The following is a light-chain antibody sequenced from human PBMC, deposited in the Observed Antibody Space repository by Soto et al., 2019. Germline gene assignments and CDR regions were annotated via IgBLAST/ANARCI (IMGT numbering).Light chain of an antibody. CDR2: NVN. V-gene: IGLV2-14*01. Sequence: QSALTQPAFVSGSPGQSISLSCTGTNSDIGAYNYVSWYQHHPGKAPQLIIYNVNNRPSGISNRFSGSKSGNTASLTISGLQAEDEADYHCISYTSSTAYVFGTGTKLTVL. CDR1: NSDIGAYNY. J-gene: IGLJ1*01. CDR3: ISYTSSTAYV.